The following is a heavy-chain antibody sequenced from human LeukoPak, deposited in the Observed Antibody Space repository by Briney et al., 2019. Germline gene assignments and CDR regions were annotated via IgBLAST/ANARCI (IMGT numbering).Heavy chain of an antibody. V-gene: IGHV3-49*04. D-gene: IGHD3-3*01. CDR3: TRAGWDFWSGYYYYYYYYMDV. CDR2: IRSKAYGGTT. CDR1: GFTFGEYA. J-gene: IGHJ6*03. Sequence: PGRSLRLSCTAAGFTFGEYAMSWVRQAPGKGLEWVGFIRSKAYGGTTECAGSAKGRFTISRDDSKSIAYLQMNSLKTEDTAVYYCTRAGWDFWSGYYYYYYYYMDVWGKGTTVTVSS.